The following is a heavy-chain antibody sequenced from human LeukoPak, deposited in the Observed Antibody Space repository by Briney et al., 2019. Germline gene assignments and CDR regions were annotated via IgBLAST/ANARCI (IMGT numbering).Heavy chain of an antibody. CDR3: AVNSTKHTFDI. D-gene: IGHD5/OR15-5a*01. V-gene: IGHV4-59*08. Sequence: SETLSLTCTVSGGSISGYYWSWIRQSPGKGLVWIGYIYYSGSTNYNPSLKSRVTTSQDISKNQFSLELSSVTAADTAVYYCAVNSTKHTFDIWGQGTMVTVSS. CDR1: GGSISGYY. CDR2: IYYSGST. J-gene: IGHJ3*02.